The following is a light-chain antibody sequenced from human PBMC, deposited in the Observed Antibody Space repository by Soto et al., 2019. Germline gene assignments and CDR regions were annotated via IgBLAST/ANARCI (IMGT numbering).Light chain of an antibody. CDR2: DVS. J-gene: IGLJ1*01. Sequence: QAVVTQPPSVSGSPGQSVTISCTGTSSDVGSYNRVSWYQQPPGTAPKLMIYDVSNRPSGVPDRFSGSKSGNTASLTISGLQAEDEADYYCRSYTSSNTYVFGTGTKLTVL. CDR1: SSDVGSYNR. V-gene: IGLV2-18*02. CDR3: RSYTSSNTYV.